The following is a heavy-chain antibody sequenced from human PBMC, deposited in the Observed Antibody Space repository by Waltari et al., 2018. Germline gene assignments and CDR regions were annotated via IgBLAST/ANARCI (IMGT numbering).Heavy chain of an antibody. CDR3: ARGELGFWSGYYLFDY. D-gene: IGHD3-3*01. V-gene: IGHV1-8*01. J-gene: IGHJ4*02. Sequence: QVQLVQSGAEVKKPGASVKVSCKASGYTFTSYDINWVRQATGQGLEWMGWMKPKSGNKGYAQKFQSRVTMTRNNSISTAYMELSSLRSEDTAVYYCARGELGFWSGYYLFDYWGQGTLVTVSS. CDR1: GYTFTSYD. CDR2: MKPKSGNK.